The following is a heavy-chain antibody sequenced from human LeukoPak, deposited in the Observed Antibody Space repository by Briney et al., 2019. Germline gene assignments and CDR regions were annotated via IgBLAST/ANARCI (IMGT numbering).Heavy chain of an antibody. J-gene: IGHJ4*02. CDR1: GYTFTGYY. V-gene: IGHV1-2*02. D-gene: IGHD3-22*01. Sequence: GASVKVSCKASGYTFTGYYMHWVRQAPGQGLEWMGWINPNSGGTNYAQKFQGRVTMTRDTSISTAYMELSRLRSDDTAVYYCARDSPEGYYDSSGYYYASMPAFDYWGQGTLVTVSS. CDR3: ARDSPEGYYDSSGYYYASMPAFDY. CDR2: INPNSGGT.